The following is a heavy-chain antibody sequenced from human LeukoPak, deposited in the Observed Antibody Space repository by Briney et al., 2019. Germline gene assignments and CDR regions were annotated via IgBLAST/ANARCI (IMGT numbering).Heavy chain of an antibody. D-gene: IGHD6-13*01. CDR2: IYASGST. CDR3: ARSYSSSWTSFDY. J-gene: IGHJ4*02. V-gene: IGHV4-4*07. CDR1: GGSTSSYY. Sequence: SETLSLTCTVSGGSTSSYYWNWIRQPAGKGLEWIGRIYASGSTNYNPSLKSRVTMSVDTSKNQFSLKLSSVTAADTAVYYCARSYSSSWTSFDYWGQGSLVTVSS.